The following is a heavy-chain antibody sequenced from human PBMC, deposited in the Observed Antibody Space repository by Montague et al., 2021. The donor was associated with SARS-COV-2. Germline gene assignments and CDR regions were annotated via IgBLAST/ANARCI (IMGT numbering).Heavy chain of an antibody. J-gene: IGHJ3*02. CDR3: ASMVRGVIDAFDI. CDR1: GFTFSSYG. V-gene: IGHV3-33*01. CDR2: IWYDGSNK. D-gene: IGHD3-10*01. Sequence: SLRLSWAASGFTFSSYGMHWVRQAPGKGLEWVAVIWYDGSNKYYADSVKGRFTISRDNSKNTLYLQMNSLRAEDTAVYYCASMVRGVIDAFDIWGQGTMVTVSS.